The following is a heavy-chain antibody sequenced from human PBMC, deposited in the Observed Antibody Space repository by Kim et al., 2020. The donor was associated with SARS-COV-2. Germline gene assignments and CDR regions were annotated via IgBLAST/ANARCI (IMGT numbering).Heavy chain of an antibody. CDR1: GFTFSSYA. V-gene: IGHV3-23*01. CDR3: AKDFGSYQLPIAFDI. J-gene: IGHJ3*02. Sequence: GGSLRLSCAASGFTFSSYAMSWVRQAPGKGLEWVSAISGSGGSTYYADSVKGRFTISRDNSKNTLYLQMNSLRAEDTAVYYCAKDFGSYQLPIAFDIWGGGRKHTVCS. D-gene: IGHD2-2*01. CDR2: ISGSGGST.